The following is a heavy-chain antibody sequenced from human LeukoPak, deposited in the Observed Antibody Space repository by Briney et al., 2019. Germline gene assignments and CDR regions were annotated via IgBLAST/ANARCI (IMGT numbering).Heavy chain of an antibody. CDR1: GGSIRSYY. V-gene: IGHV4-4*07. J-gene: IGHJ6*03. CDR2: IYTSGST. D-gene: IGHD6-6*01. CDR3: ARDRIEYSSSSGGDYYYYMDV. Sequence: SETLSLTCTVSGGSIRSYYWSWLRQPAGKGLEWIGRIYTSGSTNYNPSLKSRVTMSVDTSKNQFSLKLSSVTAADTAVYYCARDRIEYSSSSGGDYYYYMDVWGKGTTVTVSS.